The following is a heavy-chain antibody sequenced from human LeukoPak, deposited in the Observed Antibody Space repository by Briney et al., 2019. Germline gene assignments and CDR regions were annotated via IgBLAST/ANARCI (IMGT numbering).Heavy chain of an antibody. CDR1: GGTFSSYA. CDR2: IIPILGIA. D-gene: IGHD1-14*01. CDR3: AKAPMTLHPTTFDY. J-gene: IGHJ4*02. V-gene: IGHV1-69*04. Sequence: SVRVSCKASGGTFSSYAISWVRQAPGQGLEWMGRIIPILGIANYAQKFQGRVTITADKSTSTAYMELSSLRAEDTAVYYCAKAPMTLHPTTFDYWGQGTLVTVSS.